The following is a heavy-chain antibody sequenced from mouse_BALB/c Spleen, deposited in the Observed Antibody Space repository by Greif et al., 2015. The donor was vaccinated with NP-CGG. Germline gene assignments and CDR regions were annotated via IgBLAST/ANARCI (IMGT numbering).Heavy chain of an antibody. CDR1: GFTFTDYY. Sequence: EVHLVESGGGLVQPGGSLRLSCATSGFTFTDYYMSWVRQPPGKALEWLGFIRNKANGYTTEYSASVKGRFTISRDNSQSILYLQMNTLRAEDSATYYCARDNYLYYFDYWGQGTTLTVSS. D-gene: IGHD1-1*01. J-gene: IGHJ2*01. V-gene: IGHV7-3*02. CDR2: IRNKANGYTT. CDR3: ARDNYLYYFDY.